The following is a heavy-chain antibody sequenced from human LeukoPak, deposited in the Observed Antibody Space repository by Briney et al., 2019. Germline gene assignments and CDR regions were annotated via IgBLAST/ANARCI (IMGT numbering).Heavy chain of an antibody. D-gene: IGHD2/OR15-2a*01. CDR3: ARGYVLLDY. V-gene: IGHV3-64*01. Sequence: AGGSLRLSCAASGFTFSTYAMHWVRQAPGKGLEYVSAITTNGGSTYYANSVKGRFTISRDNSKNTLYLQMGSLRAEDMAVYYCARGYVLLDYWGRGTLVTVSS. CDR2: ITTNGGST. J-gene: IGHJ4*02. CDR1: GFTFSTYA.